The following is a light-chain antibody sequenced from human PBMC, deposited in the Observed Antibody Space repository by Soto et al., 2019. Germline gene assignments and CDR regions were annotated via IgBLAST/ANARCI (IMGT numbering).Light chain of an antibody. CDR1: SSNIGSYT. Sequence: QSVLTQPPSASGTPGQRVTISCSGSSSNIGSYTVTWNQQLPGTAPKLLIYSNNQRPSGVPDRFSGSKSGTSASLAISGLQSEDEADYYCAAWDDSLNGPVFGGGTKVTVL. J-gene: IGLJ2*01. CDR3: AAWDDSLNGPV. V-gene: IGLV1-44*01. CDR2: SNN.